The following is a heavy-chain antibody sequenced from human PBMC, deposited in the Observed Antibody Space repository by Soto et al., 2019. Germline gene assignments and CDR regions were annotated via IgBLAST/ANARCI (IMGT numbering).Heavy chain of an antibody. CDR3: ACIRGYCSGGACYYYYYAVDV. J-gene: IGHJ6*02. CDR1: GFSLTDSDVG. Sequence: QVTLKEAGPALVNPTETLTLTCTVSGFSLTDSDVGVSWIRQPPAKALEWLAHILSNDEVVYSSSLTSRLTISKDTSKYQGVLTMSNTQPVDTATCYCACIRGYCSGGACYYYYYAVDVWGQGTKVTVAS. CDR2: ILSNDEV. V-gene: IGHV2-26*01. D-gene: IGHD2-15*01.